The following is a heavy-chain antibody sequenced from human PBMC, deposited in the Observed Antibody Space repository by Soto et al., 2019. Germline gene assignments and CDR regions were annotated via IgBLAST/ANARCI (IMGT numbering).Heavy chain of an antibody. CDR3: ARHRTYYYDSSGKGFDY. CDR1: GGSISSSSYY. D-gene: IGHD3-22*01. Sequence: QLQLQESGPGLVKPSETLSLTCTVSGGSISSSSYYWGWIRQPPGKGLEWIGSIYYSGSTYYNPSLKSRVTISVDTSKNQFSLKLSSVTAADTAVYYCARHRTYYYDSSGKGFDYWGQGTLVTVSS. V-gene: IGHV4-39*01. CDR2: IYYSGST. J-gene: IGHJ4*02.